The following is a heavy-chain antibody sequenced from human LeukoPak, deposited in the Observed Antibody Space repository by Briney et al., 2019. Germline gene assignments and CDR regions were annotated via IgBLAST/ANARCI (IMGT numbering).Heavy chain of an antibody. Sequence: SETLSLTCTVSGGSISSYYWSWIRKPPGKGLEWIGYIYYSGSTNYNPSLRSRVTISVDTSKNQFSLKLSAVTAADTAVYYCARGHLRGGYKGYYYYYMDVWGKGTTVTVSS. D-gene: IGHD3-10*01. CDR1: GGSISSYY. CDR3: ARGHLRGGYKGYYYYYMDV. J-gene: IGHJ6*03. CDR2: IYYSGST. V-gene: IGHV4-59*12.